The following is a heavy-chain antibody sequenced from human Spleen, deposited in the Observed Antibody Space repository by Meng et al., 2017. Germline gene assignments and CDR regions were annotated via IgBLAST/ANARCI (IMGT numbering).Heavy chain of an antibody. Sequence: QAQGSGPVLREPSGSMSLACVVSGGSISSNNWWSWVRQPPGKGLEWIGEIYQTGSTNYNPSLKSRVTISADKSRNQFSLKLSSLSTADTAVYYCARRRTSGSYYSFQSIYFDYWGQGALVTVSS. CDR2: IYQTGST. CDR1: GGSISSNNW. V-gene: IGHV4-4*02. J-gene: IGHJ4*02. CDR3: ARRRTSGSYYSFQSIYFDY. D-gene: IGHD3-10*01.